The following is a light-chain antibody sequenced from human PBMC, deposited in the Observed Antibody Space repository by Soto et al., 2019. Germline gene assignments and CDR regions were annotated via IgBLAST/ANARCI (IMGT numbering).Light chain of an antibody. Sequence: DIQMTQSPSSVSASVGDRVTITCRASQGISNWLAWYQQKPGKAPKLLIYSASSLQSGVPSRFSGSGSGTDFTLSFSSLQPEEFATYSRQQGNSFPVTCGQGTRLELQ. V-gene: IGKV1-12*01. J-gene: IGKJ5*01. CDR1: QGISNW. CDR2: SAS. CDR3: QQGNSFPVT.